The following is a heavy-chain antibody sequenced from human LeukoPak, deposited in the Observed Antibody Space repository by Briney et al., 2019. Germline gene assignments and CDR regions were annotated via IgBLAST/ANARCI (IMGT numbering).Heavy chain of an antibody. CDR2: INAGNGNT. Sequence: ASVKVSCKASGYTFTSYAMHWVRQAPGQRLEWMGWINAGNGNTKYSQKFQGRVIITRDTSASTAYMELSSLRSEDTAVYYCARDRRVYSSSWYSLGYWGQGTLVTVSS. CDR3: ARDRRVYSSSWYSLGY. V-gene: IGHV1-3*01. D-gene: IGHD6-13*01. J-gene: IGHJ4*02. CDR1: GYTFTSYA.